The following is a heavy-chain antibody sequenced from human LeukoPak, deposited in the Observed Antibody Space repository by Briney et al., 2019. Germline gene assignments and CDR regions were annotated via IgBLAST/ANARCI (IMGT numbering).Heavy chain of an antibody. CDR3: AKGAYYAD. D-gene: IGHD3-3*01. CDR1: GFTFSNSG. CDR2: ISGSGDST. V-gene: IGHV3-23*01. J-gene: IGHJ4*02. Sequence: GGSLRLSCAASGFTFSNSGMNWVRQAPGKGLEWVSTISGSGDSTYYADSVKGPFTSSRDNSKNTLYLQMNSLRAEDTAVYYCAKGAYYADWGQGTLVTVSS.